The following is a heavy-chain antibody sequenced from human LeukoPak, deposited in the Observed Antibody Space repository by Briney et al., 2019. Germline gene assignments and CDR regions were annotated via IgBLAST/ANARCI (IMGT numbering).Heavy chain of an antibody. CDR3: ARGRELSGAYYMDV. V-gene: IGHV3-74*01. CDR2: ISTDGKNT. J-gene: IGHJ6*03. CDR1: GFTFSTYW. D-gene: IGHD1-26*01. Sequence: QPGGSLRLSCAASGFTFSTYWMHWVRQAPGKGLVWVSRISTDGKNTIYADSVKGRFTISRDNANNMLFLQMSSLRGDDTAVFYCARGRELSGAYYMDVWGKGTTVTVSS.